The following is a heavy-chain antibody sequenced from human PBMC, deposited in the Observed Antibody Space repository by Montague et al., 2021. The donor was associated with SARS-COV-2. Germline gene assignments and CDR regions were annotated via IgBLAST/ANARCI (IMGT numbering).Heavy chain of an antibody. CDR1: GGSISPYY. CDR2: TSYSGST. J-gene: IGHJ6*02. D-gene: IGHD3-16*01. CDR3: ARWGEYYVSPSYYYAMDV. Sequence: SETLSLTCTVSGGSISPYYWSWIRQSPGKGLECIGYTSYSGSTDYNPPLKSRVTISIDTSKNHFTLKLSSVTAADTAVYYCARWGEYYVSPSYYYAMDVWGQGTTVTVSS. V-gene: IGHV4-59*12.